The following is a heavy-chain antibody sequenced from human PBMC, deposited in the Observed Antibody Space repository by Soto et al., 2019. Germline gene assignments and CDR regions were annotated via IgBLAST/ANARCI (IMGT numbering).Heavy chain of an antibody. Sequence: GASVKVSCKASGGTFSSYAISWVRQAPGQGLEWMGGIIPIFGTANYAQKFQGRVTITADESTSTAYMELSSLRSEDTAVYYCARGSTGGNLSNYYYYGMDVWGQGTTVTVSS. CDR2: IIPIFGTA. CDR1: GGTFSSYA. V-gene: IGHV1-69*13. D-gene: IGHD2-8*02. J-gene: IGHJ6*02. CDR3: ARGSTGGNLSNYYYYGMDV.